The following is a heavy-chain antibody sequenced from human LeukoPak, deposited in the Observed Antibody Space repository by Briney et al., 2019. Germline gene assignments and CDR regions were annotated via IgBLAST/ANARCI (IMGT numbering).Heavy chain of an antibody. D-gene: IGHD3-22*01. V-gene: IGHV3-15*01. CDR3: ARGSYSYDSSDYYRQSGYGMDV. J-gene: IGHJ6*02. CDR1: GFTFSNAW. CDR2: IKSKTDGGTT. Sequence: GGSLRLSCAASGFTFSNAWMSWVRQAPGKGLEWVGRIKSKTDGGTTDYAAPVKGRFTISRDDSKNTLYLQMNSLKTEDTAVYYCARGSYSYDSSDYYRQSGYGMDVWGQGTTVTVSS.